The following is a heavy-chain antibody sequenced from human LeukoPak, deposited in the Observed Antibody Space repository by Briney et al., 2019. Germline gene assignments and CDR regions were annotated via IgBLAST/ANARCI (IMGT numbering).Heavy chain of an antibody. CDR3: ASPGSGSSDYYYYGMDV. J-gene: IGHJ6*04. CDR2: IIPIFGTA. CDR1: GGTFSSYA. V-gene: IGHV1-69*01. D-gene: IGHD3-10*01. Sequence: ASVKVSCKASGGTFSSYAISWVRQAPGQGLEWMGGIIPIFGTANYAQKFQGRVTITADESTSTAYMELSSLRSEDTAVYYCASPGSGSSDYYYYGMDVWGKGTTVTVFS.